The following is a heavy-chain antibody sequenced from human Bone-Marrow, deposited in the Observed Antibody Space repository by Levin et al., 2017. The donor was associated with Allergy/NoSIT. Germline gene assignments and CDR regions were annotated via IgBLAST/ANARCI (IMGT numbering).Heavy chain of an antibody. V-gene: IGHV3-73*01. CDR3: TRHVQWLVGRDAFDI. J-gene: IGHJ3*02. D-gene: IGHD6-19*01. CDR2: IRSKANSYAT. Sequence: GGSLRLSCAASGFTFSGSAMHWVRQASGKGLEWVGRIRSKANSYATAYAASVKGRFTISRDDSKNTAYLQMNSLKTEDTAVYYCTRHVQWLVGRDAFDIWGQGTMVTVSS. CDR1: GFTFSGSA.